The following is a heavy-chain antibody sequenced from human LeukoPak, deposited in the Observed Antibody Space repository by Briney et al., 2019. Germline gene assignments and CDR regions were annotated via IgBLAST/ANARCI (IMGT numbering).Heavy chain of an antibody. CDR1: GGSMSTYY. Sequence: SETLSLTCTVSGGSMSTYYWSWIRQPAGKGLEWIGHIYTGGSTNYNPSLKSRVTISVDKSKNQFSLKLSSVTAADTAVYYCATSDTAVVCDYWGQGTLVTVSS. CDR3: ATSDTAVVCDY. J-gene: IGHJ4*02. CDR2: IYTGGST. V-gene: IGHV4-4*07. D-gene: IGHD5-18*01.